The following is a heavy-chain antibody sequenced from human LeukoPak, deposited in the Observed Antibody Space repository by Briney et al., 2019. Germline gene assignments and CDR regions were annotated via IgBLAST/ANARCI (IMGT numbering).Heavy chain of an antibody. CDR1: GDSVSGSPAV. Sequence: QTLSLTRAISGDSVSGSPAVWNWIRQSPSRGLEWLGRAYYRSKWYIDYAVSVKGRITITPDTSKNQFSLQLNSVTPEDTAVYYCARGAVRGGTNFDYWGQGTLVTVSS. J-gene: IGHJ4*02. D-gene: IGHD3-10*01. V-gene: IGHV6-1*01. CDR3: ARGAVRGGTNFDY. CDR2: AYYRSKWYI.